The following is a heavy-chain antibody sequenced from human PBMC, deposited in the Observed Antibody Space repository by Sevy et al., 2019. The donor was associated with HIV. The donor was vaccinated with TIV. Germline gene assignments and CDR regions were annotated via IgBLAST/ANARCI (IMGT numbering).Heavy chain of an antibody. V-gene: IGHV3-23*01. CDR1: GFTFSSYA. D-gene: IGHD5-12*01. CDR2: ISGSGGST. Sequence: GESLKISCAASGFTFSSYAMSWVRQAPGKGLEWVSAISGSGGSTYYADSVRGRFTISRDNSKNTRYVQMNSLRAEDTAGYYCARFIESGRYVYSGYDSGNYYYYGMDVWGQGTTATVSS. CDR3: ARFIESGRYVYSGYDSGNYYYYGMDV. J-gene: IGHJ6*02.